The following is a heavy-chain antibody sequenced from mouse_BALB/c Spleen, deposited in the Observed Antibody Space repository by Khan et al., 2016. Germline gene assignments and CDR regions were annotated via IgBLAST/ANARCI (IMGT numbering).Heavy chain of an antibody. CDR2: ISYSGST. CDR1: GYSITSDHA. Sequence: EVQLQESGPGLVKPSQSLSLTCTVTGYSITSDHAWNWIRQFPGNKLEWMGYISYSGSTSFNPSLKSRISITRDTSKNQFFLQLSSVTTEDTATYFCARWARQNAMDYWGQGTSVTVSS. D-gene: IGHD3-1*01. J-gene: IGHJ4*01. CDR3: ARWARQNAMDY. V-gene: IGHV3-2*02.